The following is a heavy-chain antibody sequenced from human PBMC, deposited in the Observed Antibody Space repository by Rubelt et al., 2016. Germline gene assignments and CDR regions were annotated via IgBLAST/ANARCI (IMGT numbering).Heavy chain of an antibody. Sequence: TFSSYAMSWVRQAPGKGLEWVSAISGSGGSTYYADSVKGRFTISRDNSKNTLYLQMNSLRAEDTAVYYCAREVAAAGTGAFDIWGQGTMVTVSS. D-gene: IGHD6-13*01. V-gene: IGHV3-23*01. CDR3: AREVAAAGTGAFDI. J-gene: IGHJ3*02. CDR1: TFSSYA. CDR2: ISGSGGST.